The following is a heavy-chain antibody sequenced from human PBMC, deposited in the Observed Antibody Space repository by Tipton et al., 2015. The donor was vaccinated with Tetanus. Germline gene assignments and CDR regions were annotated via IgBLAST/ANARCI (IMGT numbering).Heavy chain of an antibody. CDR1: GFSFSNYK. V-gene: IGHV3-21*01. D-gene: IGHD6-6*01. CDR2: ISSPSRYI. Sequence: SLRLSCAVSGFSFSNYKMHWVRQGPGRGLEWVSSISSPSRYINYADSVKGRFTISRDNSKNSLFLEMNSLRADGTAVYYCAKGETSISARNPDYFYGMAVWGQSTTVTVSS. J-gene: IGHJ6*02. CDR3: AKGETSISARNPDYFYGMAV.